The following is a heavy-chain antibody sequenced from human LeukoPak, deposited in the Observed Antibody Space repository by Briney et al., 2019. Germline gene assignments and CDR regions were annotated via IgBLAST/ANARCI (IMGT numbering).Heavy chain of an antibody. Sequence: ASVTVSCKVSGYTLTELSMHWVRQAPGKGLEWMGGFDPEDGETIYAQKFQGRVTMTEDTSTDTAYMELSSLRSEDTAVYYCATVASYRLPTMSYYYYGMDVWGQGTTVTVSS. J-gene: IGHJ6*02. D-gene: IGHD2-2*01. CDR1: GYTLTELS. V-gene: IGHV1-24*01. CDR2: FDPEDGET. CDR3: ATVASYRLPTMSYYYYGMDV.